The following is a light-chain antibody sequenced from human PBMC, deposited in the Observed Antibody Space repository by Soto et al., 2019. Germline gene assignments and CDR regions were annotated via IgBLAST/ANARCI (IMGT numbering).Light chain of an antibody. CDR2: RAS. Sequence: DIPMTQSPSTLSASVGDRVTITCRASQSIDRWLAWYQQKPGKAPKLLIYRASSLESGVPSRSSGSGSGTEFTLTISSLQPDDFTTYYCQQYKTYTYTFAQGTKLEIK. CDR1: QSIDRW. CDR3: QQYKTYTYT. J-gene: IGKJ2*01. V-gene: IGKV1-5*03.